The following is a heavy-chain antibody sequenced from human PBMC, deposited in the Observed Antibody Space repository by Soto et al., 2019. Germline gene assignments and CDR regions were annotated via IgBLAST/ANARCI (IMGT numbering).Heavy chain of an antibody. CDR1: GFTFSSYA. D-gene: IGHD3-3*01. J-gene: IGHJ4*02. CDR3: AKAHDFWRGYINWDY. Sequence: EVQLLESGGGLVQPGGSLRLSCAASGFTFSSYAMGWVRQAPGKGLECVSAISGSGGSTYYADSVKGRFTISRDNSKNKLSLQMNSLSAEHKAVYYCAKAHDFWRGYINWDYWGQGTLVTVSS. V-gene: IGHV3-23*01. CDR2: ISGSGGST.